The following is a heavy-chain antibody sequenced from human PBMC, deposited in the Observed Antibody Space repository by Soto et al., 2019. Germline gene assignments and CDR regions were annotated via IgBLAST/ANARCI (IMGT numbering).Heavy chain of an antibody. CDR3: AIALPGSSSSDAFDI. Sequence: SETLSLTCTVSGGSISSYYWSWIRQPAGKGLEWIGRIYTSRSTNYNPSLKSRVTMSVDTSKNQFSLKLSSVTAADTAVYYCAIALPGSSSSDAFDIWGQGTMVTVSS. J-gene: IGHJ3*02. V-gene: IGHV4-4*07. CDR2: IYTSRST. CDR1: GGSISSYY. D-gene: IGHD6-13*01.